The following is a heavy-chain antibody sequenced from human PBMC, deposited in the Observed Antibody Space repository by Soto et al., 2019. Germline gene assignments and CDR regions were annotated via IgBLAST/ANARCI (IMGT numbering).Heavy chain of an antibody. CDR2: VYYSGST. Sequence: PSETLSLTCAASGYSISNGDYWGWIRQAPGKGLEWIGSVYYSGSTHYEPSLRGRIAISVDTLKNQFSLRLPSVTAADTAMYFCARNTSTCFDSCGQGIPVTVSS. CDR3: ARNTSTCFDS. J-gene: IGHJ4*02. V-gene: IGHV4-38-2*01. CDR1: GYSISNGDY.